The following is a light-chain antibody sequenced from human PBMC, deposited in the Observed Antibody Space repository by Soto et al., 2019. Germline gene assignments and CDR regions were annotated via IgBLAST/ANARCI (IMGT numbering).Light chain of an antibody. CDR1: QSVLFSSNNKNY. Sequence: DIVMTQSPDSLAVSLGERATINCKSSQSVLFSSNNKNYLAWYQQKPGQPPKLLIYWASTRQSGVPARFSGSGSGTDFTLTISSLQAEDVAVYYCQQCNAVPFTFGGGTKVEIK. V-gene: IGKV4-1*01. CDR3: QQCNAVPFT. CDR2: WAS. J-gene: IGKJ4*01.